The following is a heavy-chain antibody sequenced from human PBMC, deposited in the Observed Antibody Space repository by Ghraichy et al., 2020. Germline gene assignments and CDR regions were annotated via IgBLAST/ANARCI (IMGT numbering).Heavy chain of an antibody. J-gene: IGHJ4*02. Sequence: SVKVSCKASGGTFSSYAISWVRQAPGQGLEWMGGIIPIFGTANYAQKFQGRVTITADESTSTAYMELSSLRSEDTAVYYCARDVGDSSGYYPFDYWGQGTLVTVSS. CDR3: ARDVGDSSGYYPFDY. CDR2: IIPIFGTA. D-gene: IGHD3-22*01. CDR1: GGTFSSYA. V-gene: IGHV1-69*13.